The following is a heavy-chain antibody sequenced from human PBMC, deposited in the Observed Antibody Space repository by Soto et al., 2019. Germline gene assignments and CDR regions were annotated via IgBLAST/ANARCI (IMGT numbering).Heavy chain of an antibody. V-gene: IGHV3-23*01. CDR1: GFTFSSYV. D-gene: IGHD3-16*01. CDR2: ISGSGGST. J-gene: IGHJ4*02. CDR3: ANVLGY. Sequence: GGSLRLSCAGSGFTFSSYVMNWVRQAPGKGLEWVSGISGSGGSTYYADSVKGRFTISRDNSKNTLYLQMNSLRAEDTAVFYCANVLGYWGQGTLVTVSS.